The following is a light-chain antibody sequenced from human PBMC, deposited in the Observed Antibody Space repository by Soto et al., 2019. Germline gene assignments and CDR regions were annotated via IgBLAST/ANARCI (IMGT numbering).Light chain of an antibody. CDR1: SSDVGGYDY. CDR3: SSHTRGSTRV. V-gene: IGLV2-14*01. J-gene: IGLJ1*01. CDR2: EVT. Sequence: QSALTQPASVSGSPGQSIAISCTGTSSDVGGYDYVSWYQQHPDKAPKLMIYEVTKPPSGVSNRFSGSKSGNTASLTISGLQPEDEADYYCSSHTRGSTRVFGSGTKVTVL.